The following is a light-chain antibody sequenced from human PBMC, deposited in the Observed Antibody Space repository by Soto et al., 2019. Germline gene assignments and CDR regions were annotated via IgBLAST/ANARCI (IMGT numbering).Light chain of an antibody. CDR1: SSDVGGYNY. Sequence: QSALTQSASVSGSPAQSITISCTGTSSDVGGYNYVSWYQQHPGKAPKLIIYDVSNRPSGVSTRFSGSKSGNTASLTISGLQAEDEADYSCSSYTSTNSWVFGGGTQLTVL. V-gene: IGLV2-14*01. J-gene: IGLJ3*02. CDR3: SSYTSTNSWV. CDR2: DVS.